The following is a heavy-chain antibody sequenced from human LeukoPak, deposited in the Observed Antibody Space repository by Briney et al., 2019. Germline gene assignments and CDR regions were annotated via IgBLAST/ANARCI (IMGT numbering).Heavy chain of an antibody. V-gene: IGHV3-30-3*01. Sequence: GGSLRLSCAASGFTFSSYAMHWVRQAPGKGLEWVAVISYDGSNKYYADSVKGRFTISRDNPKNTLYLQMNSLRAEDTAVYYCASPSTNVLRFLEWLSENYYGMDVWGQGATVTVSS. CDR1: GFTFSSYA. CDR2: ISYDGSNK. J-gene: IGHJ6*02. CDR3: ASPSTNVLRFLEWLSENYYGMDV. D-gene: IGHD3-3*01.